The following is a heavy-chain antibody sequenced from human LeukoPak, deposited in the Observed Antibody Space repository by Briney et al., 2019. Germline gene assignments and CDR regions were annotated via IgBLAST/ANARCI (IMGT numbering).Heavy chain of an antibody. D-gene: IGHD2/OR15-2a*01. Sequence: LETLSLTCTVSGGSISSYYWSWIRQPPGKGLEWIGYIYYSGSTNYNPSLKSRVTISVDTSKNQFSLKLSSVTAADTAVYYCARASMRRGGGYVLDVWGKGTTVTVSS. J-gene: IGHJ6*04. CDR1: GGSISSYY. CDR2: IYYSGST. V-gene: IGHV4-59*01. CDR3: ARASMRRGGGYVLDV.